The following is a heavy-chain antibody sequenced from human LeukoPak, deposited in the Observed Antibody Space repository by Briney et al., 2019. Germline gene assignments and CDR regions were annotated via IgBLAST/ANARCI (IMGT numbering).Heavy chain of an antibody. D-gene: IGHD5-12*01. CDR1: GFTFSSYA. CDR3: AKDLARGYGGYDRGAFDY. CDR2: ISGSGGST. V-gene: IGHV3-23*01. Sequence: GGSLRLSCAASGFTFSSYAMSWVRQAPGKGLEWVSAISGSGGSTYYADSVKGRFTISRDNSKNTLYLQMNSLRAEDTAVYYCAKDLARGYGGYDRGAFDYWGQGTLVTVSS. J-gene: IGHJ4*02.